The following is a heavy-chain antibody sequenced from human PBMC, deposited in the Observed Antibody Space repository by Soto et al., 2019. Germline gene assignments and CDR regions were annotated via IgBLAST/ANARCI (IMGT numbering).Heavy chain of an antibody. CDR3: ARAPYSSSSSFDY. Sequence: ASVKVSRKASGYTFTGYYMHWVRQAPGQGLEWMGWINPNSGGTNYAQKFQGRVTMTRDTSISTAYVELSRLRSDDTAVYYCARAPYSSSSSFDYWGQGTLVTVSS. J-gene: IGHJ4*02. D-gene: IGHD6-13*01. V-gene: IGHV1-2*02. CDR2: INPNSGGT. CDR1: GYTFTGYY.